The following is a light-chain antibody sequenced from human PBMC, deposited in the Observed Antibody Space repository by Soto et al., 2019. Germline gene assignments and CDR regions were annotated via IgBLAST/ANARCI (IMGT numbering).Light chain of an antibody. CDR3: SSFTSNRIYV. CDR1: HNDIGTYEY. J-gene: IGLJ1*01. Sequence: QSALTQPTSVSGSAGQSISISCTGNHNDIGTYEYVSWYQQHPGRAPRLLIHGVTTRASGISDRFSASKSGLTASLPISGLQPEDEADYYCSSFTSNRIYVFGPGTKAT. CDR2: GVT. V-gene: IGLV2-14*03.